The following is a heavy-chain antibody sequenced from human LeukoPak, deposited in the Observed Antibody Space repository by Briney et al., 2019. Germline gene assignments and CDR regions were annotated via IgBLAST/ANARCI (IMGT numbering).Heavy chain of an antibody. CDR3: SRVVQDVTGADY. J-gene: IGHJ4*02. Sequence: GGSLRLSCAASGFTLSSYDMHSVRQATGKGLECVSAIGTAGDTYYPGSVKGRFTISRDNAKNSLYLQMNSLRAEDTAVYYCSRVVQDVTGADYWGQGALVIVSS. V-gene: IGHV3-13*01. D-gene: IGHD2-21*02. CDR2: IGTAGDT. CDR1: GFTLSSYD.